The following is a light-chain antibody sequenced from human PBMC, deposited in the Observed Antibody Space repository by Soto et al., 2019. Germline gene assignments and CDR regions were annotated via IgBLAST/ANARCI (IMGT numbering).Light chain of an antibody. CDR1: QSVGNN. V-gene: IGKV3-15*01. J-gene: IGKJ2*01. CDR2: GAF. Sequence: EVVLTQSPATLSVSPGERATLSCRTSQSVGNNLAWYQQKPGQARRVLIYGAFLLAHGLPVRFRATGSGTEFTITISGLQSEGVSLYYCQQYDKWSYTFGQGTKVDIK. CDR3: QQYDKWSYT.